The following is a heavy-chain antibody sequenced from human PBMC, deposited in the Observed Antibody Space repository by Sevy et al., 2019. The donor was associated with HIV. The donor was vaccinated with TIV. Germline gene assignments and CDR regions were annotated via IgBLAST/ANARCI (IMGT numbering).Heavy chain of an antibody. Sequence: GESLKISCAASGFSFSRYGMHWVRQAPGKGLEWATFIRYDGSTKYHAESVKGRFTISRDDSKNTVYLQMNSTGVEDTAVYFCAKTPHPAVTTSYALDAWGQGTTVTVSS. J-gene: IGHJ6*02. CDR1: GFSFSRYG. CDR3: AKTPHPAVTTSYALDA. CDR2: IRYDGSTK. V-gene: IGHV3-30*02. D-gene: IGHD4-4*01.